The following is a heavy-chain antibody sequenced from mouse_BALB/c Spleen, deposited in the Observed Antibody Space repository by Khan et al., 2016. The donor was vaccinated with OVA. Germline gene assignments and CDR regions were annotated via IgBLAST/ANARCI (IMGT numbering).Heavy chain of an antibody. D-gene: IGHD2-10*01. CDR1: GFSLTNYG. J-gene: IGHJ4*01. CDR2: IWNDGTT. V-gene: IGHV2-6-1*01. CDR3: ARQPYYHYNSMDY. Sequence: VQLQESGPVLAAPSQSLSITCTISGFSLTNYGVHWVRQPPGKGLEWLVVIWNDGTTTYNSALKSRLTITKDNSQSQVLLKMNSLQTDDTAIYFCARQPYYHYNSMDYWGQGTSVTVSS.